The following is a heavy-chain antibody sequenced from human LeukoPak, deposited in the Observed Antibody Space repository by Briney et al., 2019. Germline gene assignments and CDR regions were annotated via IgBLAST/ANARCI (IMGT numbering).Heavy chain of an antibody. D-gene: IGHD3-10*01. CDR2: ISYDGINK. Sequence: GGSLRLSCVASGFTFSSYGMHWVRQAPGKGLEWVALISYDGINKYFADSVKGRFTISRDNPNNTLYLQMNSLRAEDTAVYYCAKSVTYYYGSGTYYNVPIDYWGQGTLVTVSS. V-gene: IGHV3-30*18. J-gene: IGHJ4*02. CDR1: GFTFSSYG. CDR3: AKSVTYYYGSGTYYNVPIDY.